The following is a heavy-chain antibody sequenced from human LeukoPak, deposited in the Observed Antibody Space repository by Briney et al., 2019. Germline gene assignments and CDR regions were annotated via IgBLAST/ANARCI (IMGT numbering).Heavy chain of an antibody. V-gene: IGHV1-18*01. Sequence: GASVKVSCKASGYTFTSYGISWVRQAPGQGLEWMGWISAYNGNTNYAQKLQGRVTMTTDTSTSTAYMELRNLRSDDTAVYYCARGPDIVATFSPFDYWGQGTLVTVSS. J-gene: IGHJ4*02. CDR2: ISAYNGNT. D-gene: IGHD5-12*01. CDR1: GYTFTSYG. CDR3: ARGPDIVATFSPFDY.